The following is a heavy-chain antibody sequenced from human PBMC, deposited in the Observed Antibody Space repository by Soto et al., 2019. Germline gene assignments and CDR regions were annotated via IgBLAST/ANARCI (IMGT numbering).Heavy chain of an antibody. Sequence: GESLKISCKGSGYSFTSYWIGWVRQMPGKGLEWMGIIYPGDSDTRYSPSFQGQVTISADKSISTAYLQWSSLKASDTAMYYCARLEYLNYYYYYGMDVWGQGTTVTVSS. CDR1: GYSFTSYW. V-gene: IGHV5-51*01. J-gene: IGHJ6*02. CDR3: ARLEYLNYYYYYGMDV. D-gene: IGHD1-1*01. CDR2: IYPGDSDT.